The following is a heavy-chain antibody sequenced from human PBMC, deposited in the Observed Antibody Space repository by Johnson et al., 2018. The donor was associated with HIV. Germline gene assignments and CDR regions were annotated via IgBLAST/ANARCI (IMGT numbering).Heavy chain of an antibody. CDR1: DFTFTNNA. CDR3: ARGAGYFDWLSADEGFAFDI. D-gene: IGHD3-9*01. Sequence: QVQLVESGGGVVQPGRSLRLSCAASDFTFTNNAIHWVRQAPGKGLEWVAVISNDGTNTYYADSVKGRFTISRDNSRNSVSLQMIILRPKDTAMYYCARGAGYFDWLSADEGFAFDIWGQGTMVTVSS. J-gene: IGHJ3*02. V-gene: IGHV3-30*04. CDR2: ISNDGTNT.